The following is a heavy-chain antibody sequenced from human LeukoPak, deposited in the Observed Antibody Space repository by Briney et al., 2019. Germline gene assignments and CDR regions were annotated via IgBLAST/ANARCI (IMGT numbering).Heavy chain of an antibody. J-gene: IGHJ4*02. CDR3: TRDVRQLLDW. Sequence: GGSLRLSCTASGFTFSDYAMSWVRQAPGKGLEWVGFIRSKAYGGTTEYAASVKGRFTISRDDSKSNAYLQMNSLKTEDTAVYYCTRDVRQLLDWWGQGTLVTVSS. D-gene: IGHD2-2*01. V-gene: IGHV3-49*04. CDR2: IRSKAYGGTT. CDR1: GFTFSDYA.